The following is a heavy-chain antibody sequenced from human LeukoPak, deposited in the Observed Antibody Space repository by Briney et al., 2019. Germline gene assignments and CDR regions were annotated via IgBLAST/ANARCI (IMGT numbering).Heavy chain of an antibody. CDR3: ARDPAATAGVAAAGSYYFDY. CDR1: GGTFSSYA. V-gene: IGHV1-69*04. Sequence: GASVKVSCKASGGTFSSYAISWVRQAPGQGLEWMGRIIPILDIANYTQKFQGRVTITADKSTSTAYMELRSLRSEDTAVYYCARDPAATAGVAAAGSYYFDYWGQGTLVTVSS. D-gene: IGHD6-13*01. CDR2: IIPILDIA. J-gene: IGHJ4*02.